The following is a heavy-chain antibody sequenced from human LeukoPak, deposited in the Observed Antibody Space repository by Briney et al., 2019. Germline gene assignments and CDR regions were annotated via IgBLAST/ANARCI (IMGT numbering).Heavy chain of an antibody. Sequence: GESLKIPCKGSGYSFTSYWIGWVRQMPGKGLEWMGIIYPGDSDTRYSPSFQGQVTISVDKSISTAYLQWSGLKASDTAMYYCARSGYCSSTSCSLHFDYWGQGTLVTVSS. J-gene: IGHJ4*02. V-gene: IGHV5-51*01. CDR1: GYSFTSYW. CDR2: IYPGDSDT. D-gene: IGHD2-2*01. CDR3: ARSGYCSSTSCSLHFDY.